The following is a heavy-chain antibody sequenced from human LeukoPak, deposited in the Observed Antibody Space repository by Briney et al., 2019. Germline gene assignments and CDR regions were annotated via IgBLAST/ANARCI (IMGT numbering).Heavy chain of an antibody. CDR3: ARRYGSGSKYAFDI. CDR1: GGPFSGYY. Sequence: SETLSLTCAVYGGPFSGYYWSWIRQPPGKGLEWIGEINHSGSTNYNPSLKSRVTISVDTSKNQFSLKLSSVTAADTAVYYCARRYGSGSKYAFDIWGQGTMVTVSS. V-gene: IGHV4-34*01. J-gene: IGHJ3*02. D-gene: IGHD3-10*01. CDR2: INHSGST.